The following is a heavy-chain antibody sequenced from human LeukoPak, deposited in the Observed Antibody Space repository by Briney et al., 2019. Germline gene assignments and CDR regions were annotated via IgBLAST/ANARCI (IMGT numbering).Heavy chain of an antibody. D-gene: IGHD2-21*02. CDR2: ISSSGSTI. V-gene: IGHV3-48*03. Sequence: GGSLRLSCAASGFTFSSYEMNWVRQAPGKGLEWVSYISSSGSTIYYADSVKGRFTISRDNAKNSLYLQMNSLRAEDTAVYYCARGRWPYCGGDCYSYYYYMDVWGKGTTVTVSS. CDR3: ARGRWPYCGGDCYSYYYYMDV. CDR1: GFTFSSYE. J-gene: IGHJ6*03.